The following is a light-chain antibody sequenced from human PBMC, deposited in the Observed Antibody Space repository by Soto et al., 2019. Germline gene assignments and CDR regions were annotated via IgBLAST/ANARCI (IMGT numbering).Light chain of an antibody. CDR1: PSVNGN. Sequence: EVVVTQSPATLSVSPGERATLSCRASPSVNGNLAWYQQKPGQTPSLLIYDVHTLANGAPARFSGRGSGTEFTLSISRLQSENFALYSCQQYNGSPPWTFGQGTRVDIK. V-gene: IGKV3-15*01. CDR3: QQYNGSPPWT. J-gene: IGKJ1*01. CDR2: DVH.